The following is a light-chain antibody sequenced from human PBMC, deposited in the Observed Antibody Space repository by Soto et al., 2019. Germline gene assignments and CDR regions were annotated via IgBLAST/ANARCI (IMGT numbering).Light chain of an antibody. J-gene: IGKJ5*01. CDR1: QSIGSY. CDR3: QQLNSYPPT. V-gene: IGKV1-9*01. Sequence: DIQVTQSPSSLSASVGDTVTITCRTSQSIGSYLSWYQQKPGKAPKLLIYAAYTLQSGVPSRFSGSGSGTEFTLTISSLQPEYFATYYCQQLNSYPPTFGQGTRLEIK. CDR2: AAY.